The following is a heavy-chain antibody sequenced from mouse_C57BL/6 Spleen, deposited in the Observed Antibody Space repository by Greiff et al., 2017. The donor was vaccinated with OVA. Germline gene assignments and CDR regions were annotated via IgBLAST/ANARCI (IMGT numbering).Heavy chain of an antibody. J-gene: IGHJ1*03. V-gene: IGHV1-18*01. CDR3: ARVGLYYGNYPYWYFDV. Sequence: EVQLQQSGPELVKPGASVKIPCKASGYTFTDYNMDWVKQSHGKSLEWIGDINPNNGGTIYNQKFKGKATLTVDKSSSTAYMELRSLTSEDTAVYYCARVGLYYGNYPYWYFDVWGTGTTVTVSS. CDR1: GYTFTDYN. D-gene: IGHD2-1*01. CDR2: INPNNGGT.